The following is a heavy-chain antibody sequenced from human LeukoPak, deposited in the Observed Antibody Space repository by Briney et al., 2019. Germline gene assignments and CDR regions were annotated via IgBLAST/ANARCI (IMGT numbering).Heavy chain of an antibody. CDR2: ISGSGGST. D-gene: IGHD2-2*01. CDR1: GFTFSSYA. Sequence: GGSLRLSCAASGFTFSSYAMSWVRQAPGKGLEWVSAISGSGGSTYYAESVKGRFTISRDNSKNTLYLQMNSLRAEDTAVYYCARGIVVVPAAKVSFDYWGQGTLVTVSS. V-gene: IGHV3-23*01. J-gene: IGHJ4*02. CDR3: ARGIVVVPAAKVSFDY.